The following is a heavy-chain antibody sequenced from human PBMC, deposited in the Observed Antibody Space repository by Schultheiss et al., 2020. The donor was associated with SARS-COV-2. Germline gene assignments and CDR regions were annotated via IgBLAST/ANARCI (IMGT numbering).Heavy chain of an antibody. CDR3: TRERGAVDGFLRY. V-gene: IGHV3-74*01. Sequence: SCAASGFTFSSNCMHWVRQAPGKGLVWVSRITNDGSSTTYADSVRGRFTISRDNAKNTLYLEMNGLRVEDTAVYYCTRERGAVDGFLRYWGQGILVTVSS. CDR2: ITNDGSST. CDR1: GFTFSSNC. J-gene: IGHJ4*02. D-gene: IGHD5-24*01.